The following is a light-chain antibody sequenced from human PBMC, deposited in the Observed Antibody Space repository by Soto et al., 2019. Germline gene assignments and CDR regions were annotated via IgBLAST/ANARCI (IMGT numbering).Light chain of an antibody. CDR3: LSFDSSLSVV. J-gene: IGLJ2*01. CDR1: SSNIGAGYD. V-gene: IGLV1-40*01. Sequence: QAAVTQPTSVSGAPGQRVTISCTGSSSNIGAGYDVHWYQQLPGRAPKLLIYGNTNRPSGVPDRFSGSKSGTSASLAITGLQAEDEADYYCLSFDSSLSVVVGGGTKLTVL. CDR2: GNT.